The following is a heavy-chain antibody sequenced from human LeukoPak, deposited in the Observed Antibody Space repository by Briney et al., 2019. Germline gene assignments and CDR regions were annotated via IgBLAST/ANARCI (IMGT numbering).Heavy chain of an antibody. CDR3: AKATLYDSSSFDY. CDR1: GFTFSSYA. Sequence: QPGGSLRLSCAASGFTFSSYAMSWVRQAPGKGLEWVSGISGSGGSTYYADSVKGRFTISRDNSKNTLYLQMNSLRAEDTAVYYCAKATLYDSSSFDYWGQGTLVTVSS. J-gene: IGHJ4*02. V-gene: IGHV3-23*01. D-gene: IGHD3-22*01. CDR2: ISGSGGST.